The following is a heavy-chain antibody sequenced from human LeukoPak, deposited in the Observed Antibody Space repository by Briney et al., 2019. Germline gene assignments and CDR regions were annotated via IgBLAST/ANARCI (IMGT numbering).Heavy chain of an antibody. CDR1: GFIFSSSP. V-gene: IGHV3-48*01. J-gene: IGHJ4*02. D-gene: IGHD6-19*01. Sequence: GGSLRLSCAGSGFIFSSSPMNWVRQAPGKGLEWLSYISTDSDHLYYANSVKGRFTISRDNARNSLYLQMNSLRAEDTAVYYCARDHSSGWYGSGDFDYWGQGTLVTVSS. CDR2: ISTDSDHL. CDR3: ARDHSSGWYGSGDFDY.